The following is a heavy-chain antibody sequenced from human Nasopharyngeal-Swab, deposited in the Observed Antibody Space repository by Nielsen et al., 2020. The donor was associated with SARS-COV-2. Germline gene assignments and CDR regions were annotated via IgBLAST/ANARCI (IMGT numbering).Heavy chain of an antibody. J-gene: IGHJ3*02. CDR2: INHSGST. CDR3: ARGPQLLYSSGRLTKKNAFDI. D-gene: IGHD6-19*01. V-gene: IGHV4-34*01. Sequence: WIRQPPGKGLEWIGEINHSGSTNYNPSLKSRVTISVDTSKNQFSLKLSSVTAADTAVYYCARGPQLLYSSGRLTKKNAFDIWGQGTMVTV.